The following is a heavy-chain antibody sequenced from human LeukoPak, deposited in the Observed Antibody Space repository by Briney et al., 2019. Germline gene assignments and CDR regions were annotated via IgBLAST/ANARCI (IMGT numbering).Heavy chain of an antibody. CDR1: GGSISSYY. V-gene: IGHV4-59*01. D-gene: IGHD4-17*01. CDR2: IYYSGST. Sequence: SETLSLTCTVSGGSISSYYWSWIRQPPGKGLEWIGYIYYSGSTNYNPSLKSRVTISVDPSKNQFSLKLSSVTAADTAVYYCARDRAEGDYAPDNWFDPWGQGTLVTVSS. J-gene: IGHJ5*02. CDR3: ARDRAEGDYAPDNWFDP.